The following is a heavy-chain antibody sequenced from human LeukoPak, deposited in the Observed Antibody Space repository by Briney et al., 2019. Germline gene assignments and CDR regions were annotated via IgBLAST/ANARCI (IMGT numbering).Heavy chain of an antibody. Sequence: ASVKVSCKASGYTFTSYGISWVRQAPGQGLEWMGWISAYNGNTNYAQKLQGRVTMTTDTSTSTAYMELRSLRSDDTAVYYCAGDPSLTYCSSTSCPGGYYYYYYGMDVWGQGTTVTVSS. D-gene: IGHD2-2*01. V-gene: IGHV1-18*01. CDR1: GYTFTSYG. CDR2: ISAYNGNT. J-gene: IGHJ6*02. CDR3: AGDPSLTYCSSTSCPGGYYYYYYGMDV.